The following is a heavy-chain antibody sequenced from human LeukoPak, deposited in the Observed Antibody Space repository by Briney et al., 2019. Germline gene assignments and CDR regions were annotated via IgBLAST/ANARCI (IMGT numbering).Heavy chain of an antibody. CDR3: AKDGRSHGSSDYFDY. Sequence: PGGSLRLSCAASGFTFSSYWMSWVRQAPGKGLEWVSAISGSGGSTYYADSVKGRFTISRDNSKNTLYLQMNSLRAEDTAVYYCAKDGRSHGSSDYFDYWGQGTLVTVSS. V-gene: IGHV3-23*01. CDR1: GFTFSSYW. CDR2: ISGSGGST. D-gene: IGHD6-6*01. J-gene: IGHJ4*02.